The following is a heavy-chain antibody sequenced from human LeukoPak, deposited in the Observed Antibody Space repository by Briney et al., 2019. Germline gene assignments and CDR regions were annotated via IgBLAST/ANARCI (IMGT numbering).Heavy chain of an antibody. V-gene: IGHV4-34*01. Sequence: PSETLSLTCAVYGGSFSGYYWSWIRQPPGKGLEWIGEINHSGSTNYNPSLKSRVTISVDTSKNQFSLKLSSVTAADTAVYYCARGPYRDNYYGSGSYYGYWGQGTLVTVSS. CDR3: ARGPYRDNYYGSGSYYGY. D-gene: IGHD3-10*01. CDR1: GGSFSGYY. CDR2: INHSGST. J-gene: IGHJ4*02.